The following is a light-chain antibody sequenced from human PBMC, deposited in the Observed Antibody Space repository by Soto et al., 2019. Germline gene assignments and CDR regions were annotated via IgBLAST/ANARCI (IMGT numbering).Light chain of an antibody. V-gene: IGKV1-5*03. CDR1: QSISSW. Sequence: DIQMTQSPSTLSASVGDRVTITCRASQSISSWLAWYQQKAGKAPKLLIYRASSLESGVPSRFNGSGSGTEFTLTITSLQPDDFATYYCQHPGTFGQGTKVEIK. J-gene: IGKJ1*01. CDR2: RAS. CDR3: QHPGT.